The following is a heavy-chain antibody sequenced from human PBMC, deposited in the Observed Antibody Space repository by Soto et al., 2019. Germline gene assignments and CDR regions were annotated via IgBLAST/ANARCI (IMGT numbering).Heavy chain of an antibody. CDR2: ISGSGVTT. J-gene: IGHJ4*02. D-gene: IGHD2-8*01. CDR1: GFTFSSHE. CDR3: ARGGVY. Sequence: GGSLRLSCAACGFTFSSHEMNWVRQAPGKGLEWISYISGSGVTTYYADSVRGRFIVSRDNAQESLFLQMNSLRVEDTAIYYCARGGVYWGQGTLVTVSS. V-gene: IGHV3-48*03.